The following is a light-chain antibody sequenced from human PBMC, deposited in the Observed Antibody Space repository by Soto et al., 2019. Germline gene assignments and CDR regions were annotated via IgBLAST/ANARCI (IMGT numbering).Light chain of an antibody. Sequence: QSVLTQPPSASGTPGQRVTISCSGSSSNIGTHYVYWYQQLPGTAPKLLIFRNDQRPSGVPDRFSGSKSGTSASLAISGLRSEDEAEYSCAAWDDSLRVFGGGTKLTVL. CDR1: SSNIGTHY. J-gene: IGLJ3*02. CDR2: RND. V-gene: IGLV1-47*01. CDR3: AAWDDSLRV.